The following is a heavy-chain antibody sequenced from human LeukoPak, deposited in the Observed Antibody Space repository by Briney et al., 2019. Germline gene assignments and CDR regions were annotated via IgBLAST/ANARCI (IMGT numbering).Heavy chain of an antibody. CDR1: GFTFSGSA. CDR3: RIVVVPAAISPLRGGYMDV. J-gene: IGHJ6*03. D-gene: IGHD2-2*01. CDR2: IRSKANSYAT. Sequence: GGFLRLSCAASGFTFSGSAMHWVRQASGKGLEWVGRIRSKANSYATAYAASVKGRFTISRDDSKNTAYLQMNSLKTEDTAVYYCRIVVVPAAISPLRGGYMDVWGKGTTVTVSS. V-gene: IGHV3-73*01.